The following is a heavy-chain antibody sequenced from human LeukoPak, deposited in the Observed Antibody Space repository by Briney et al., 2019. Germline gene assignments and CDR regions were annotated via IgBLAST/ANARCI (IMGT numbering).Heavy chain of an antibody. D-gene: IGHD3-10*01. V-gene: IGHV3-7*03. CDR3: ARDRYYGSGSYYYYYYGMDV. Sequence: PGGSLRLSCAASGFTFTNYAMSWVRQAPGKGLEWVANIKQDGSEKYYVDSVKGRFTISRDNAKNSLYLQMNSLRAEDTAVYYCARDRYYGSGSYYYYYYGMDVWGKGTTVTVSS. CDR1: GFTFTNYA. J-gene: IGHJ6*04. CDR2: IKQDGSEK.